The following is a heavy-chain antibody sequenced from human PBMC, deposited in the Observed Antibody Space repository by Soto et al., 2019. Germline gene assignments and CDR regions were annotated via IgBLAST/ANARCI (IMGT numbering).Heavy chain of an antibody. CDR3: ARGKGMEENYFSFGMDI. Sequence: ASVKVSCKASGYTFANSAMHWVRQAPGQRLKWMGWINAANGNTKYSQRFQGRLTISRDTSAKTTYMDLTSLRSEDTAVYYCARGKGMEENYFSFGMDIWGQGTTVTASS. CDR2: INAANGNT. J-gene: IGHJ6*02. D-gene: IGHD1-1*01. CDR1: GYTFANSA. V-gene: IGHV1-3*01.